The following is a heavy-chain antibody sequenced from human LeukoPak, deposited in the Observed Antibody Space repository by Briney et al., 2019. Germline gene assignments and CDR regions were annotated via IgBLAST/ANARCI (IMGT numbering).Heavy chain of an antibody. D-gene: IGHD1-26*01. J-gene: IGHJ4*02. CDR2: ISYDGSNK. V-gene: IGHV3-30-3*01. Sequence: PGRSLRLSCAASGFTFSSYAMHWVRQAPGKGLEWVAVISYDGSNKYYADSVKGRFIISRDNSKNTLYLQMNSLRAEDTAVYYCARDPSTLIVGALFDYWGQGTLVTVSS. CDR1: GFTFSSYA. CDR3: ARDPSTLIVGALFDY.